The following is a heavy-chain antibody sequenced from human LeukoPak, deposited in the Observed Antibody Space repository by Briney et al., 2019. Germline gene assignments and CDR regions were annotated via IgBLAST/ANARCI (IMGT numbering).Heavy chain of an antibody. V-gene: IGHV4-59*01. D-gene: IGHD3-22*01. J-gene: IGHJ4*02. CDR3: ARFRNYYDSNGYPYYFDY. Sequence: SETLSLTCTVSGGSISSYYWSWIRQPPGKGLEWIGYIYYSGSTNYNPSLKSRVTISVDTSKNQFSLKLSSVTAADTAVYYCARFRNYYDSNGYPYYFDYWGQGTLVTVSS. CDR1: GGSISSYY. CDR2: IYYSGST.